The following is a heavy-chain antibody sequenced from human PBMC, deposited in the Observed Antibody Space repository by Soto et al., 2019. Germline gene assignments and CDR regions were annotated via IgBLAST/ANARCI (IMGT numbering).Heavy chain of an antibody. V-gene: IGHV4-39*01. CDR2: IYYSGST. CDR3: ARHYSSGWYSRYYGMDV. D-gene: IGHD6-19*01. CDR1: GGSISSSSYY. Sequence: SETLSLTCTVSGGSISSSSYYWGWIRQPPGKGLEWIGSIYYSGSTYYNPSLKSRVTISVDTSKNQFSLKLSSVTAADTAVYYCARHYSSGWYSRYYGMDVWGQGTTVTVSS. J-gene: IGHJ6*02.